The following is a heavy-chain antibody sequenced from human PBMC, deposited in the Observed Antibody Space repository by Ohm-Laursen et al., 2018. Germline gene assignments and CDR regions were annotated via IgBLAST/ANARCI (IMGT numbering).Heavy chain of an antibody. D-gene: IGHD5-18*01. J-gene: IGHJ4*02. CDR2: ISWNSGSI. Sequence: SLRLSCAASGFTFDDYAMHWVRQAPGKGLEWVSGISWNSGSIGYADSVKGRFTISRDNAENSLSLQMNSLRAEDTAVYYCASAYSYSTPHYLDYWGQGTLVTVSS. CDR3: ASAYSYSTPHYLDY. CDR1: GFTFDDYA. V-gene: IGHV3-9*01.